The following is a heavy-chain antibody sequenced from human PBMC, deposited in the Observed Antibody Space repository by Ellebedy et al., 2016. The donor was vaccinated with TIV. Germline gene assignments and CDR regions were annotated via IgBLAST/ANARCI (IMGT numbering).Heavy chain of an antibody. V-gene: IGHV3-11*04. CDR3: AKDRIGNYYFDL. CDR1: GFTFSDYF. CDR2: IDGVGGAR. D-gene: IGHD1-26*01. J-gene: IGHJ5*02. Sequence: PGGSLRLSCTASGFTFSDYFMSWIRQAPGKGLEWVSYIDGVGGARYYADSVRGRFTISRDNTKNSLTLEMNDLRVDDTAVYYCAKDRIGNYYFDLWGQGTLVSVSS.